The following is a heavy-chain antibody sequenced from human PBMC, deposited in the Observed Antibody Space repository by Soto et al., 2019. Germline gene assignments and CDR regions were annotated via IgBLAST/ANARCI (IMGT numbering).Heavy chain of an antibody. Sequence: QVQLQQWGTGLLKPSETLSLTCAVYGGSFSGYYSTWIRQPPGKGLEWIGEINHSGSTNYNPSLKSRVTISVDTSKNQLSLKLSYVTAADTAVYYCARGSFSRSSYYAYWGQGALVTVSS. CDR1: GGSFSGYY. CDR3: ARGSFSRSSYYAY. CDR2: INHSGST. J-gene: IGHJ4*02. V-gene: IGHV4-34*01. D-gene: IGHD3-3*01.